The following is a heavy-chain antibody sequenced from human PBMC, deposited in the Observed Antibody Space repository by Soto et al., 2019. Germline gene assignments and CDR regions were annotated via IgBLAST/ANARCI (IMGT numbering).Heavy chain of an antibody. Sequence: NPSETLSLTCAVSGGSISSEYFHWTWIRQSPGKGLEWIGYIHYTGSIMYNPSFKSRLTMAVDTTKNQFSLQLTSVTAADTAVYFCAREDDGGDRDYYGLDVWGQGTTVTVSS. CDR3: AREDDGGDRDYYGLDV. J-gene: IGHJ6*02. CDR1: GGSISSEYFH. V-gene: IGHV4-30-4*08. D-gene: IGHD2-21*02. CDR2: IHYTGSI.